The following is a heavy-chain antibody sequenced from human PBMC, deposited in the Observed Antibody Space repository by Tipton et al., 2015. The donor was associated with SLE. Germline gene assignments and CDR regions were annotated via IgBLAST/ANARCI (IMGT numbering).Heavy chain of an antibody. CDR1: GFTFSSYE. Sequence: SLRLSCAASGFTFSSYEMNWGRQAPGKGLEWVSYISSSGSTIYYADSVKGRFTISRDNAKNSLYLQMNSLRAEDTAVYYCARDLGRIAVAGLFDYWGQGTLVTVSS. CDR2: ISSSGSTI. D-gene: IGHD6-19*01. J-gene: IGHJ4*02. V-gene: IGHV3-48*03. CDR3: ARDLGRIAVAGLFDY.